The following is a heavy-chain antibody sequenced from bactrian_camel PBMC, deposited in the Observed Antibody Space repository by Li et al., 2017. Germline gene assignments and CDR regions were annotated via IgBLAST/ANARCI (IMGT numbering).Heavy chain of an antibody. J-gene: IGHJ4*01. CDR1: GYTFSSYW. V-gene: IGHV3S6*01. CDR3: KTEKRAGFGSCNV. Sequence: HVQLVESGGGLVQPGGSLRLSCAASGYTFSSYWMNWVRQAPGRGLERVASIYGNGDDAYTADSVKGRFTISRGDANHMVYLQIDSLKSDDTAMYYCKTEKRAGFGSCNVWGQGTQVTVS. CDR2: IYGNGDDA. D-gene: IGHD1*01.